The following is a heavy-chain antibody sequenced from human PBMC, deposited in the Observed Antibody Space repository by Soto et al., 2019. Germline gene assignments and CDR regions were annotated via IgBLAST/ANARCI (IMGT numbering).Heavy chain of an antibody. D-gene: IGHD6-13*01. CDR3: ARTAAAGKYYNGMDV. CDR1: GYSFTSYW. Sequence: GESLKISCKGSGYSFTSYWIGWARQMPGKCLEWMGIIYPGDSDTRYSPSFQGQVTISADKSISTAYLQWSSLKASDTAMYYCARTAAAGKYYNGMDVWGQGTTVTVSS. J-gene: IGHJ6*02. V-gene: IGHV5-51*01. CDR2: IYPGDSDT.